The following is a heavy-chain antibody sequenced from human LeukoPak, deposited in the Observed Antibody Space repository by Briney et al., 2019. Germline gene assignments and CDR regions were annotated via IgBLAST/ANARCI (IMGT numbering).Heavy chain of an antibody. CDR1: GGSFSGYY. V-gene: IGHV4-34*01. CDR3: ARAESIITIFGVVTAYDAFDI. CDR2: IYYSGST. J-gene: IGHJ3*02. D-gene: IGHD3-3*01. Sequence: SETLSLTCAVYGGSFSGYYWGWIRQPPGKGLEWIGSIYYSGSTYYNPSLKSRVTISVDTSKNQFSLKLSSVTAADTAVYYCARAESIITIFGVVTAYDAFDIWGLGTMVTVSS.